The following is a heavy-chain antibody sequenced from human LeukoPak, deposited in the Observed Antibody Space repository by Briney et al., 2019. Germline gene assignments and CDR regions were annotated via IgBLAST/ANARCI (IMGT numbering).Heavy chain of an antibody. D-gene: IGHD6-25*01. CDR1: RGSISSYY. J-gene: IGHJ3*02. CDR3: AREGLYRSAGAFDI. Sequence: PSETLFLTCSVPRGSISSYYWSWIRQPPAKVLEWIGCIYYSGSTNYNPSLKSRHTISVDTSNNQYSLKLTSVTPAGPAVHYWAREGLYRSAGAFDIWSQGTMVTVSS. V-gene: IGHV4-59*01. CDR2: IYYSGST.